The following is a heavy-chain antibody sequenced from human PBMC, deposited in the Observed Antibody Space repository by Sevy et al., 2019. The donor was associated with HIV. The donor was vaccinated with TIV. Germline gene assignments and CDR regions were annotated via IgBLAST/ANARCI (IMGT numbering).Heavy chain of an antibody. D-gene: IGHD1-26*01. CDR3: ARHDGAGAAYDY. V-gene: IGHV4-39*01. J-gene: IGHJ4*02. Sequence: SETLSLTCTVSGGSISSSSYYWGWIRQPPGKGLEWIGGIYYSGSTYYNPSLKSRVTISVDTSKNQFSLKLSSVTAADTAVYYCARHDGAGAAYDYWGQGTLVTVSS. CDR2: IYYSGST. CDR1: GGSISSSSYY.